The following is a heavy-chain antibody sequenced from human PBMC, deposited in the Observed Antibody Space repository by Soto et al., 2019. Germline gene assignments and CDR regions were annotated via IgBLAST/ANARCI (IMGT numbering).Heavy chain of an antibody. CDR2: ISTNGDRT. CDR3: ARDGVGDFSDSWCFDL. J-gene: IGHJ2*01. Sequence: EVQLVESGGGLVQPGGSLRLSCAASGFTFSSHAMHWVRQAPGKGLEFVASISTNGDRTHYANSLTGRFSVSRDNSKNTVYLQMGSLRTEDMALYYCARDGVGDFSDSWCFDLWGRGTLVTVSS. V-gene: IGHV3-64*01. CDR1: GFTFSSHA. D-gene: IGHD4-17*01.